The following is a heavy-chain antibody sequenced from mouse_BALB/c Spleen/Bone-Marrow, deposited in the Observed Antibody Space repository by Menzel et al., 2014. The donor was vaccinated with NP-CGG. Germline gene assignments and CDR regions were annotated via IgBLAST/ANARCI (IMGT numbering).Heavy chain of an antibody. J-gene: IGHJ4*01. CDR2: ISSGSSTI. D-gene: IGHD1-1*01. CDR3: ARRASPTGPMDY. Sequence: DVKLVESGGGLVQPGGSRKLSCAASGFTFSNFEMHWVRQAPEKGLEWVAYISSGSSTIYYADTVKGRFTISRDNPKNTLFLQMTSLRSEDTAMYYCARRASPTGPMDYWGQGTSVTVSS. V-gene: IGHV5-17*02. CDR1: GFTFSNFE.